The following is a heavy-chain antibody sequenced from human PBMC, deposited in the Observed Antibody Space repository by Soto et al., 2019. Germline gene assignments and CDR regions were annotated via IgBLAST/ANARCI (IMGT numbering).Heavy chain of an antibody. Sequence: GGSLSLSCVGSGFTFSTYSINWVRQAPGKGLEWVSSISSRSDIYYADSVKGRFTISRDNAENSVSLQMNSLRAEDTAVYYCAREYTAWPLAYGLDVWGQGTTVTVSS. CDR3: AREYTAWPLAYGLDV. CDR1: GFTFSTYS. J-gene: IGHJ6*02. D-gene: IGHD2-2*02. V-gene: IGHV3-21*01. CDR2: ISSRSDI.